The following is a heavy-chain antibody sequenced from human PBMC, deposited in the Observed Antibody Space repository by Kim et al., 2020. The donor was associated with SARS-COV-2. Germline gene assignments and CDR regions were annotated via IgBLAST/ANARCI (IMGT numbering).Heavy chain of an antibody. CDR1: GYSISSGYY. J-gene: IGHJ4*02. CDR2: IYHSGST. CDR3: AREYYYDSSGYHTFDY. V-gene: IGHV4-38-2*02. D-gene: IGHD3-22*01. Sequence: SETLSLTCTVSGYSISSGYYWGWIRQPPGKGLEWIGSIYHSGSTYYNPSLKSRVTISVDTSKNQFSLKLSSVTAADTAVYYCAREYYYDSSGYHTFDYWGQGTLVTVSS.